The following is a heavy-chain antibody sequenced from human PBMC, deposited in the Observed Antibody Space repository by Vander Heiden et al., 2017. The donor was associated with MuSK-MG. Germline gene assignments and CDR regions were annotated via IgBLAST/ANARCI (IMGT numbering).Heavy chain of an antibody. J-gene: IGHJ3*02. CDR2: INHSRST. CDR1: GGSFSGYY. Sequence: QVQLQQWGAGLLKPSETLSLTCAVYGGSFSGYYWSWIRQPPGKGLEWIGEINHSRSTNYNPALKSRVTISVDTSKNQFSLQLSSVTAADTAVYYSARGSAKRDAFDIWGQGTMVTV. CDR3: ARGSAKRDAFDI. V-gene: IGHV4-34*01. D-gene: IGHD6-25*01.